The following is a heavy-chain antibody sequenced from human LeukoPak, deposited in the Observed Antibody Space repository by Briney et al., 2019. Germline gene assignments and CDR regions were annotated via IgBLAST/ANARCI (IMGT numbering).Heavy chain of an antibody. Sequence: ASVKVSRKSSGYTFTCYGISRVRQAPGQGLEWMGWISAYNGNTNYAQKLQGRVTMTTDTSTSTAYMELRSLRSDDTAVYYCAGGSRDGYNVWDYWGQGTLVTVSS. CDR2: ISAYNGNT. D-gene: IGHD5-24*01. J-gene: IGHJ4*02. CDR3: AGGSRDGYNVWDY. V-gene: IGHV1-18*01. CDR1: GYTFTCYG.